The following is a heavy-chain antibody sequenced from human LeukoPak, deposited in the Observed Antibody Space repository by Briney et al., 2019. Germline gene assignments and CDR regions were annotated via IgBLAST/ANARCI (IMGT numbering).Heavy chain of an antibody. D-gene: IGHD6-13*01. CDR3: ARGRSSSSFFPFDY. CDR1: GGSFSGYY. J-gene: IGHJ4*02. CDR2: INQSGST. Sequence: SETLSLTCAVYGGSFSGYYWSWIRQPPGKGLEWIGEINQSGSTNYNPSLKSRVTISVDTSKNQFSLKLSSMTAADTAVYYCARGRSSSSFFPFDYWGQGTLVTVSS. V-gene: IGHV4-34*01.